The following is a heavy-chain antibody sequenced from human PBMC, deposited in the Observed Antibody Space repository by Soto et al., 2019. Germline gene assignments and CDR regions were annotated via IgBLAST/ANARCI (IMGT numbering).Heavy chain of an antibody. Sequence: EVPLLESGGGLVQPGGSLRLSCAASGFTFSSYAMSWVRQAPGKGLEWVSGIVGSGASTYYADSVKGRFTISRDNSNNTLLLQMNSLIAEDTAVYDVAKDLQCSGCFGLYLFDYWCHGTLVTVSS. D-gene: IGHD6-19*01. J-gene: IGHJ4*01. CDR3: AKDLQCSGCFGLYLFDY. CDR2: IVGSGAST. V-gene: IGHV3-23*01. CDR1: GFTFSSYA.